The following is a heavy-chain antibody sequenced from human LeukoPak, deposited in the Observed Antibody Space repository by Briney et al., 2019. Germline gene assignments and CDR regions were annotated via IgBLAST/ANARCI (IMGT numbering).Heavy chain of an antibody. J-gene: IGHJ4*02. Sequence: PRGSLRLSCAASGFTFSSYWMHWVRQVPGKGLAWVSRIDEFGSVTNSADSVQGRFSISRDNAKNALYLQMNSLRAEDTAVYYCVRDMFGGRDYWGQGTLVTVSS. CDR1: GFTFSSYW. D-gene: IGHD3-10*02. CDR3: VRDMFGGRDY. V-gene: IGHV3-74*01. CDR2: IDEFGSVT.